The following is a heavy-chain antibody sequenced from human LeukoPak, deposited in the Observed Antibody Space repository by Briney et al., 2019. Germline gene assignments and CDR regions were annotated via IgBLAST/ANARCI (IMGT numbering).Heavy chain of an antibody. Sequence: SETLSLTCTVSGGFISSRTHYWGWIRQPPGKGLEWIGSIYYSGITYYNPSLNSRVTISVDTSKNQFSLNLNSVTAADTAVYYCARERLGCMDVWGKGTTVTVSS. J-gene: IGHJ6*03. CDR1: GGFISSRTHY. CDR3: ARERLGCMDV. V-gene: IGHV4-39*07. CDR2: IYYSGIT. D-gene: IGHD3-10*01.